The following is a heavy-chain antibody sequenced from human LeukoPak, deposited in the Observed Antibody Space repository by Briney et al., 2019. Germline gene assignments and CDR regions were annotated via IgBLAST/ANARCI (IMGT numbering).Heavy chain of an antibody. CDR3: ARGRHNWNDRMGNWFDP. J-gene: IGHJ5*02. V-gene: IGHV3-53*01. CDR1: GFTVSSSY. CDR2: IYSGGFT. D-gene: IGHD1-20*01. Sequence: GGSLRLSCAASGFTVSSSYMSWVRQAPGKGLEWVSVIYSGGFTYYADSVKGRFTISRDNSKNTLYLQMNSLRAEDTAEYYCARGRHNWNDRMGNWFDPWGQGTLVTVSS.